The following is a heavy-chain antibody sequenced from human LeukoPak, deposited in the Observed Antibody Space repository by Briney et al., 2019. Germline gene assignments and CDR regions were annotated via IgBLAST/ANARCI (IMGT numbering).Heavy chain of an antibody. J-gene: IGHJ4*02. D-gene: IGHD2-2*01. CDR3: ARGNQQLPRSTPDY. V-gene: IGHV3-74*01. CDR2: IKTDGSTT. CDR1: GFTFSSSW. Sequence: GGSLGLSCAVSGFTFSSSWMHWVRQAPGKGLVWVSHIKTDGSTTAYADSVKGRFTISRDNAKNTLYLQMNSLRAEDTGVYYCARGNQQLPRSTPDYWGQGTLVTVSS.